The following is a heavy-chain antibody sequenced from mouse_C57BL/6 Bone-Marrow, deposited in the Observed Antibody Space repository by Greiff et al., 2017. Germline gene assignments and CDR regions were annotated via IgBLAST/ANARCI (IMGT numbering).Heavy chain of an antibody. CDR2: INPNNGGT. D-gene: IGHD2-2*01. Sequence: VQLQQPGPELVKPGASVKMSCKASGYTFTDYNMHWVKQSHGKSLEWIGYINPNNGGTSYNQKFKGKATLTVTKSSSTAYMELRSLTSEDSAVYYCANDLLWLRRYYYAMDYWGQGTSVTVSS. CDR1: GYTFTDYN. V-gene: IGHV1-22*01. CDR3: ANDLLWLRRYYYAMDY. J-gene: IGHJ4*01.